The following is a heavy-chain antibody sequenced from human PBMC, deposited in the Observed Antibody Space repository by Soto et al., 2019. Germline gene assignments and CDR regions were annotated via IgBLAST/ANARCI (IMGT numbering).Heavy chain of an antibody. J-gene: IGHJ5*02. D-gene: IGHD1-26*01. CDR3: ARDGGPYGTGTYYVDFGP. CDR2: ISAYNGNK. Sequence: ASVKVSCKTSGYVFSSYGFSWVRQAPGQGLEWMGWISAYNGNKYYAQNLQGRVTMTTDTSTRTVYMELRTLRSDDTAVYYCARDGGPYGTGTYYVDFGPWGQGTLVTVSS. V-gene: IGHV1-18*01. CDR1: GYVFSSYG.